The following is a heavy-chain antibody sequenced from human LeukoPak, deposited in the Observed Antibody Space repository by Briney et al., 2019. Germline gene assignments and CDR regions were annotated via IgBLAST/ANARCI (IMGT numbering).Heavy chain of an antibody. V-gene: IGHV3-23*01. J-gene: IGHJ4*02. CDR3: AKKYGLGSYYFDC. Sequence: GGSLRLSCAPSGFTFSNYAMSWVRQAPGKGLEWVSFISGSGGTTYYADSVKGRFTVSRDNSKNTLYLQMNSLRSEDTAVYYCAKKYGLGSYYFDCWGQGTLVTVSS. D-gene: IGHD3-10*01. CDR1: GFTFSNYA. CDR2: ISGSGGTT.